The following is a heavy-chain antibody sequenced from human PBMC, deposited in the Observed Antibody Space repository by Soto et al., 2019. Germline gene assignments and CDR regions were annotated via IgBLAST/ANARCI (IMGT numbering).Heavy chain of an antibody. CDR3: PRFGRFFDP. CDR2: IYYIGST. J-gene: IGHJ5*02. CDR1: VDSLTTYY. D-gene: IGHD3-10*01. V-gene: IGHV4-59*08. Sequence: GTLSLTCTVSVDSLTTYYWTWIRQPPGKGLERIGSIYYIGSTNYNPSLKRRGTISVDTSENQFSLKLTSVTAADTAIYYCPRFGRFFDPWGQGTLVTVS.